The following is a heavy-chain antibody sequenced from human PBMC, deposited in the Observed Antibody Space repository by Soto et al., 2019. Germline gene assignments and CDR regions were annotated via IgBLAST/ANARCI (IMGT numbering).Heavy chain of an antibody. J-gene: IGHJ4*02. CDR3: ATLWGQD. Sequence: PSETLSLTCTVSGDSISSYYWGWIRQPPGKGLEWIGRIYYSGSTYYNPSLKSRVTIYVDTSKNQFSLKLSSVTAADTAVYYCATLWGQDWGQGTLVTVSS. D-gene: IGHD3-10*01. CDR2: IYYSGST. CDR1: GDSISSYY. V-gene: IGHV4-39*01.